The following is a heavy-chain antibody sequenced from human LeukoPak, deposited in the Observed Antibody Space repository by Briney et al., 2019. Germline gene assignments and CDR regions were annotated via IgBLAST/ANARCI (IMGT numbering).Heavy chain of an antibody. Sequence: GGPLRLSCAASGFTFDDFGMSWVRKVPGKGLEWVSGINWNGGRTGYADSVKGRFTISRDNAKKSLYLQMNSLRAEDTALYYCARKWLSNAFDIWGQGTMVTVSS. CDR2: INWNGGRT. J-gene: IGHJ3*02. V-gene: IGHV3-20*04. CDR1: GFTFDDFG. D-gene: IGHD5-12*01. CDR3: ARKWLSNAFDI.